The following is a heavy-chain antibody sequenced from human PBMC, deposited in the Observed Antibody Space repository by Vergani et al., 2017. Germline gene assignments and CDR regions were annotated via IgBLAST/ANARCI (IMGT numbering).Heavy chain of an antibody. Sequence: VQLVESGGGLVKPGGSLRPSCAASGFTFSSYSMNWVRQAPGKGLEWVAVISHDGSKKHFAYSVKGRFTISRDNSTNTLYLQMNSLRAEDTAVYYCAKALELYYYYYGMDVWGQGTTVTVSS. V-gene: IGHV3-30*18. D-gene: IGHD1-7*01. CDR3: AKALELYYYYYGMDV. CDR1: GFTFSSYS. CDR2: ISHDGSKK. J-gene: IGHJ6*02.